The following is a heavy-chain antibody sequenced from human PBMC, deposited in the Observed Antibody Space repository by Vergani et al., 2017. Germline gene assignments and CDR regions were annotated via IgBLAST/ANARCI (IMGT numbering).Heavy chain of an antibody. CDR1: VFTFTSSA. CDR2: IVVGSGNT. J-gene: IGHJ4*02. Sequence: QMQLVQSGPEVKKPGTSVKVSCKASVFTFTSSAVQWVRQARGQRLEWIGWIVVGSGNTNYAQKFQERVTITRDMSTSTAYMELSSLRSEDTAVYYCAAEEEGYGEYAFDDWGQGTLVTVSS. CDR3: AAEEEGYGEYAFDD. V-gene: IGHV1-58*01. D-gene: IGHD4-17*01.